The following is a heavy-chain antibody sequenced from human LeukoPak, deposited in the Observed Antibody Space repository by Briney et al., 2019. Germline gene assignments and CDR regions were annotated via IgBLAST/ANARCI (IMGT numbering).Heavy chain of an antibody. CDR2: ISGSGGST. CDR3: ARVSGWPWDH. CDR1: GFTFSSYA. J-gene: IGHJ4*02. V-gene: IGHV3-23*01. Sequence: PGGSLRLSCAASGFTFSSYAMSWVRQAPGKGLEWVSTISGSGGSTYYADSVKGRFTISRDNSKNTLYLQMNSLRAEDTAVYYCARVSGWPWDHWGQGTLVTVSS. D-gene: IGHD2-15*01.